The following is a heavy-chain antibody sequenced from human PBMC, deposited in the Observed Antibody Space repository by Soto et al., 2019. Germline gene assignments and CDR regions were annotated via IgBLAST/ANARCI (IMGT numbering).Heavy chain of an antibody. J-gene: IGHJ4*02. CDR3: AKAPTPYSSGWYYFDY. CDR1: GFTFSSYG. Sequence: QVQLVESGGGVVQPGRSLRLSCAASGFTFSSYGMHWVRQAPGKGLEWVAVISYDGSNKYYADSVKGRFTISRDNSKNXLYLQMNSLRAEDTAVYYCAKAPTPYSSGWYYFDYWGQGTLVTVSS. V-gene: IGHV3-30*18. D-gene: IGHD6-19*01. CDR2: ISYDGSNK.